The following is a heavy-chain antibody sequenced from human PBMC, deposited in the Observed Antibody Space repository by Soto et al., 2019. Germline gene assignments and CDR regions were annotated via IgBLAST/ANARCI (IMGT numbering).Heavy chain of an antibody. Sequence: SETLSLTCAVSGGSISSGGYSWSWIRQPPGKGLEWIGYIYHSGSTYYNPSLKSRVTISVDTSKNQFSLKLSSVTAADTAVYYCARHPPAISISDHWGQGTLVTVSS. D-gene: IGHD3-3*01. CDR1: GGSISSGGYS. CDR3: ARHPPAISISDH. CDR2: IYHSGST. J-gene: IGHJ4*02. V-gene: IGHV4-30-2*01.